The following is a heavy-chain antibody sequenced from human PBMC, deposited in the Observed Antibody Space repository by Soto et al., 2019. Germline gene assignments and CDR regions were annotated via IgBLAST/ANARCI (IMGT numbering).Heavy chain of an antibody. CDR2: ISDSGAT. V-gene: IGHV4-59*11. D-gene: IGHD1-1*01. CDR3: ARAGCNDAGWFDS. Sequence: SETLSLTCTVSGGSLTNHYWIWIRQPPGKGLEWIAYISDSGATNSHPSVKGRVTMSIDTSKNQFSLRLSSVTAADTAVYYCARAGCNDAGWFDSWGQGSQVTVSS. CDR1: GGSLTNHY. J-gene: IGHJ5*01.